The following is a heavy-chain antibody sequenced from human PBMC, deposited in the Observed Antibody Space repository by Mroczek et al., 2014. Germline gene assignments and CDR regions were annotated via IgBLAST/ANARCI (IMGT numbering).Heavy chain of an antibody. CDR1: GGSISSGSYY. CDR3: ARARSGAGDRQGYFDY. Sequence: QVQLVQSGPGLVKPSQTLSLTCTVSGGSISSGSYYWSWIRQPAGKGLEWIGRIYTSGSTNYNPSLKSRVTMSVDTSKNQFSLKLSSVTAADTAVYYCARARSGAGDRQGYFDYWGQGTLVTVSS. D-gene: IGHD6-19*01. J-gene: IGHJ4*02. CDR2: IYTSGST. V-gene: IGHV4-61*02.